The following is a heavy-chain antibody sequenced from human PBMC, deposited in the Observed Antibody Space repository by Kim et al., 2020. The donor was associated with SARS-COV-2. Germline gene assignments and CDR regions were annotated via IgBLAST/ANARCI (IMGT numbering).Heavy chain of an antibody. V-gene: IGHV4-31*11. D-gene: IGHD3-10*01. J-gene: IGHJ4*02. CDR2: MHYTGTT. CDR1: GASITNGDYY. CDR3: ARYYFASGGYSYFDY. Sequence: SETLSLTCAVSGASITNGDYYWGWIRQFPGKGLEWIGYMHYTGTTSYNLSLRSRPTISLDASKNQFSLSLSSVTAADTAVYYCARYYFASGGYSYFDYWGRGTPVSVSS.